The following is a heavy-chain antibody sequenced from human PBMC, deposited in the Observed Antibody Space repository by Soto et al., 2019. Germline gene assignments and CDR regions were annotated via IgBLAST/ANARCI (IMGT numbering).Heavy chain of an antibody. V-gene: IGHV1-18*04. CDR2: ISTYNGNT. J-gene: IGHJ4*02. Sequence: ASVKVSCKASGYTFNSHGITWVRQATGHGLEWMGWISTYNGNTNYAQKLQGRVSMTTDTSTSTAYMDLRSLRSDDTAVYYCARGVSTTWYEPIDYWGQGTLVTVSS. D-gene: IGHD6-13*01. CDR1: GYTFNSHG. CDR3: ARGVSTTWYEPIDY.